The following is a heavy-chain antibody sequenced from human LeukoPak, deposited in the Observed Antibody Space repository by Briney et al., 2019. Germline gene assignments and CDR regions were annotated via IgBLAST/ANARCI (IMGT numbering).Heavy chain of an antibody. CDR3: ARFSPRAMGNYLDF. V-gene: IGHV4-30-2*01. CDR2: IYPRGST. J-gene: IGHJ4*02. CDR1: GGSISSGSYS. D-gene: IGHD7-27*01. Sequence: SETLALTCAVSGGSISSGSYSWSWIRQPPGKGLEWIGYIYPRGSTYYNPSLKSRVILSLDKSANQFSLNLSSVTAADTAVYYCARFSPRAMGNYLDFWGQGTLVTVSS.